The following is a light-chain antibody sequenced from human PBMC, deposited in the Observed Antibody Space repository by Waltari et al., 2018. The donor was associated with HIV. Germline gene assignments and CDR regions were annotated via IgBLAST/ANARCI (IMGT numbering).Light chain of an antibody. CDR3: SSFTTSSTVV. CDR2: GVS. CDR1: SSDVGNYNE. Sequence: QSALTQPPSVSGSLGQSVTISCTGTSSDVGNYNEVSWYPQSPITAPKLMPYGVSNRPSGVPDRFSWAKVGTTASQTISGLQAEDAADYYCSSFTTSSTVVCGGGNKRTVL. V-gene: IGLV2-18*02. J-gene: IGLJ2*01.